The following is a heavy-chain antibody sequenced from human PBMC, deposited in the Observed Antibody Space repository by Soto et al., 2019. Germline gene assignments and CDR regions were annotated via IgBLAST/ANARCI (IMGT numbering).Heavy chain of an antibody. CDR1: EYTFTSYD. CDR2: MSPNSGDT. Sequence: QEQLVQSGAEVKKPGASVKVSCKASEYTFTSYDINWVRQATGQGLEWMGWMSPNSGDTGYARKFQGRVTMTRDTSISTAYMELRSLRSEDAAVYYCARGPANWGFDYWGQGTLVTVSS. V-gene: IGHV1-8*01. J-gene: IGHJ4*02. D-gene: IGHD7-27*01. CDR3: ARGPANWGFDY.